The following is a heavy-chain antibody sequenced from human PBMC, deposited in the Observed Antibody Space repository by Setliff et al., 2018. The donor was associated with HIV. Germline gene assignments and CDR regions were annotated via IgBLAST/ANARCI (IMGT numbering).Heavy chain of an antibody. Sequence: PSETLSLTCTVSGGSIIGHYWSWIRQPAGKGLEWIGRIYTSGSTNYNPSLKSRVTISVDKSKNQFSLKLSSVTAADTAVYYCAREKRYSYGSDWFDPWGQGTPVTVSS. V-gene: IGHV4-4*07. D-gene: IGHD5-18*01. J-gene: IGHJ5*02. CDR1: GGSIIGHY. CDR3: AREKRYSYGSDWFDP. CDR2: IYTSGST.